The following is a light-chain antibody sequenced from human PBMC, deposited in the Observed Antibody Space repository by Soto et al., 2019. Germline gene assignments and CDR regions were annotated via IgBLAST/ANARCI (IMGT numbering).Light chain of an antibody. CDR3: QHYNELPLT. CDR1: QSVSTN. CDR2: GAS. Sequence: EIVMTQSPATLSVSPGERATLSCRASQSVSTNLAWYQQKPGQGPRLLIFGASTRAIGIPARFSGSGSGTDFTLTISSLQSEDLAVYYCQHYNELPLTFGGGTKVEIK. V-gene: IGKV3-15*01. J-gene: IGKJ4*01.